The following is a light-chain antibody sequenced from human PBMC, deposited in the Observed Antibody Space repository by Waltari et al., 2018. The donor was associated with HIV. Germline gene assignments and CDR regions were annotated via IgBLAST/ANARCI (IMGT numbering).Light chain of an antibody. V-gene: IGLV2-23*01. Sequence: QSVLTQPPSASGSPGQSVTISCTGTSSDTGNYNLVSWYQLYPGKAPKLIIYEDNKRPSGVSNRFSGSKSADTASLTISGLQAEDEADYYCCAYAGGLEFGGGTKLTVL. CDR1: SSDTGNYNL. CDR3: CAYAGGLE. J-gene: IGLJ2*01. CDR2: EDN.